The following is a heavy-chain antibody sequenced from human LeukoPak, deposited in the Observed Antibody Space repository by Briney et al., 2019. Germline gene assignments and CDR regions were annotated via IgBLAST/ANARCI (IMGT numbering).Heavy chain of an antibody. V-gene: IGHV3-23*01. CDR1: GFTFSSYA. CDR3: AKGIAYNGSPGIDF. Sequence: GGSLRLSCTVSGFTFSSYAMTWVRQAPGKGLEWVSAISSVGISTYYSDSVKDRFAISRDNSKNTLYLHMHSLRAEDTAVYYCAKGIAYNGSPGIDFWGQGTLVTVSS. J-gene: IGHJ4*02. D-gene: IGHD1-26*01. CDR2: ISSVGIST.